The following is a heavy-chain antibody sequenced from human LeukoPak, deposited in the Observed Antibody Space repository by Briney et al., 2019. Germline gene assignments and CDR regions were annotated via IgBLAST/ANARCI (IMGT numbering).Heavy chain of an antibody. J-gene: IGHJ3*02. D-gene: IGHD6-13*01. CDR3: ARDGEWDSSSSWSLDAFDI. Sequence: PGGSLRLSCAASGFTFSSYEMNWVRQAPGKGLEWVSAISGSGGSTYYADSVKGRFTISRDNSKNTLYLQMNSLRAEDTAVYYCARDGEWDSSSSWSLDAFDIWGQGTMVTVSS. CDR1: GFTFSSYE. CDR2: ISGSGGST. V-gene: IGHV3-23*01.